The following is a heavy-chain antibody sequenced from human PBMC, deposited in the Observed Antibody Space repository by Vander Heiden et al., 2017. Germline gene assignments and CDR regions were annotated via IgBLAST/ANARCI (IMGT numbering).Heavy chain of an antibody. CDR1: GFTFSSYA. CDR2: ISGSGGST. J-gene: IGHJ6*02. D-gene: IGHD1-1*01. V-gene: IGHV3-23*01. Sequence: EVELLVFGGGLVQPGVLLRLSCTASGFTFSSYAMSWVRQAPGKGLEWVAAISGSGGSTYYADCVKGRFTISRDNSKNTLYLQMNSMRAEDTDVYYCAKASGTTLYYYYYGMDVWGQGTTVTVSS. CDR3: AKASGTTLYYYYYGMDV.